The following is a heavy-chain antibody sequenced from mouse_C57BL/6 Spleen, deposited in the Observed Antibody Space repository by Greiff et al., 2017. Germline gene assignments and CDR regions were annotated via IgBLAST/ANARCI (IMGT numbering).Heavy chain of an antibody. D-gene: IGHD1-1*01. V-gene: IGHV1-69*01. CDR3: ARRGSSSAMDY. CDR1: GYTFTSYW. Sequence: QVHVKQPGAELVMPGASVKLSCKASGYTFTSYWMHWVKQRPGQGLEWIGEIDPSDSYTNYNQKFKGKSTLTVDKSSSTAYMQLSSLTSEDSAVYYCARRGSSSAMDYWGQGTSVTVSS. J-gene: IGHJ4*01. CDR2: IDPSDSYT.